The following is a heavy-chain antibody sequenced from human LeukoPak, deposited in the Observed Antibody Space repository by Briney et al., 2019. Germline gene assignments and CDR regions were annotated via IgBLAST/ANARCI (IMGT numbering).Heavy chain of an antibody. Sequence: GGSLRLSCAASGFTFSSYEMNWVRQAPGKGLEWVSYIGSSGSTIYYADSVKGRFTISRDNAKNSLYLQMNSLRAEDTAVYYCARDVPAYCGGDCPNPYWGQGTLVTVSS. J-gene: IGHJ4*02. D-gene: IGHD2-21*02. V-gene: IGHV3-48*03. CDR1: GFTFSSYE. CDR3: ARDVPAYCGGDCPNPY. CDR2: IGSSGSTI.